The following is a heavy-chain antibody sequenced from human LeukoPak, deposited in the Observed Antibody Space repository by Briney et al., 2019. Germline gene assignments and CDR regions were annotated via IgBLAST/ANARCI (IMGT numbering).Heavy chain of an antibody. CDR3: ARDFDTVTYPYYYYYGMDV. CDR1: GYTFTSYA. J-gene: IGHJ6*02. V-gene: IGHV7-4-1*02. D-gene: IGHD4-11*01. Sequence: ASVKVSCKASGYTFTSYAMNWVRQAPGQGLEWMGWINTNTGNPTYAQGFTGRFVFSLDTSVSTAYLQISSLKAEDTAVYYCARDFDTVTYPYYYYYGMDVWGQGTTVNVSS. CDR2: INTNTGNP.